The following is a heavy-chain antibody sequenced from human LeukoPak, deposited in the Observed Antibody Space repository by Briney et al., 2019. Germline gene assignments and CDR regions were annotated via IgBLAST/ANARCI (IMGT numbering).Heavy chain of an antibody. D-gene: IGHD3-22*01. V-gene: IGHV3-30-3*01. CDR2: TSYDGSNK. CDR3: ARGDDSSGYFYSYFDC. J-gene: IGHJ4*02. CDR1: GFPFRSYV. Sequence: GGSLRLSCAASGFPFRSYVMHWVRQAPGKGLEWVSFTSYDGSNKYYADSVKGRFTISRDNSKNTLDLQMNSLRTEDTAMYYCARGDDSSGYFYSYFDCWGQGTLATVSS.